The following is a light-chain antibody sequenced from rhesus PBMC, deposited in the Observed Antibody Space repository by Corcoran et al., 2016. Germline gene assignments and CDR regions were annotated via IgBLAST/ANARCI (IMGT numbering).Light chain of an antibody. CDR3: QQHNSYPRT. CDR1: QGITNY. CDR2: GAS. J-gene: IGKJ1*01. V-gene: IGKV1-25*01. Sequence: DIQMTQSPSSLSASVGDRVPITCRASQGITNYLAWYQHKPGKAPKLLSYGASTLQSGVPARFTGSGSWIELTLTIRSLQTEDFATYYCQQHNSYPRTFGQGTKVEVK.